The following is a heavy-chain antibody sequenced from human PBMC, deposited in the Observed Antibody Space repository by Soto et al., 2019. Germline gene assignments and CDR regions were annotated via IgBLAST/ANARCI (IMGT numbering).Heavy chain of an antibody. D-gene: IGHD1-26*01. CDR3: AREEWELSVSYFDY. J-gene: IGHJ4*02. CDR1: GFTVSSNY. CDR2: IYSGGST. V-gene: IGHV3-53*01. Sequence: QPGGSLRLSCAASGFTVSSNYMSWVRQAPGKGLEWVSVIYSGGSTYYADSVKGRFTISRDNSKNTLYLQMNSLRAEDTAVYYCAREEWELSVSYFDYWGQGTLVTVSS.